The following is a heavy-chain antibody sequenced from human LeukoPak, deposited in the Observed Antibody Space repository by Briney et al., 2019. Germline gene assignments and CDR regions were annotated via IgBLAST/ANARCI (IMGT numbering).Heavy chain of an antibody. CDR2: IYSGGST. V-gene: IGHV3-53*01. CDR1: GFTVSINY. Sequence: PGGSLRLSCAASGFTVSINYMSWVRQAPGKGLEWVSVIYSGGSTYYADSVKGRFIISRDNSKNTLYLQMNSLRAEDTAVYYCARDGDWGFGEFVGAFDVWGQGTMVTASS. J-gene: IGHJ3*01. CDR3: ARDGDWGFGEFVGAFDV. D-gene: IGHD3-10*01.